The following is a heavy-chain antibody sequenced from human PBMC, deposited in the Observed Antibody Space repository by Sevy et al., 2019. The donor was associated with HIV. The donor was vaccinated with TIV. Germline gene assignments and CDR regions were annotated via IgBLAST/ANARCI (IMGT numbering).Heavy chain of an antibody. Sequence: GGSLRLSCAASGFTFSSYSMSWVRQAPGKGLEWVANVKQDGSEKYYVYSVKGRFTISRDNAKNSLYLQMNSLRAEDTALYYCARDLWGSSGWNYWGQGTLVTVSS. CDR3: ARDLWGSSGWNY. CDR1: GFTFSSYS. V-gene: IGHV3-7*01. D-gene: IGHD6-19*01. CDR2: VKQDGSEK. J-gene: IGHJ4*02.